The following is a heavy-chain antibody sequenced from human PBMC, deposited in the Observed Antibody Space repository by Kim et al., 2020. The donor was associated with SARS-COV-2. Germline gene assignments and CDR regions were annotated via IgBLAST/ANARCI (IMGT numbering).Heavy chain of an antibody. CDR1: GGSISSGGYY. V-gene: IGHV4-31*03. D-gene: IGHD1-26*01. Sequence: SETLSLTCTVSGGSISSGGYYWSWIRQHPGKGLEWIGYIYYSGSTYYNPSLKSRVTISVDTSKNQFSLKLSSVTAADTAVYYCARAVYGVGSGDAFDIWGQGTMVTVSS. J-gene: IGHJ3*02. CDR2: IYYSGST. CDR3: ARAVYGVGSGDAFDI.